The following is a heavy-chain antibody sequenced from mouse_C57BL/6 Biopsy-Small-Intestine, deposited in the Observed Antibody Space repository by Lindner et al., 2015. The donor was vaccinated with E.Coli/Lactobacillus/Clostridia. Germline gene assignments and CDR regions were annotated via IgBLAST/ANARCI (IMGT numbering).Heavy chain of an antibody. D-gene: IGHD2-4*01. CDR3: AGGLPWYFDV. Sequence: VQLQESGAGLVKPGASVKISCKVSGYAFSRYWMSWVKQRPGEGLEWIGQIYPGDGDTNYNGKFKGKATLTADISSSTAYMQLSSLTSEDSAVYFCAGGLPWYFDVWGAGTTVTVSS. CDR1: GYAFSRYW. CDR2: IYPGDGDT. J-gene: IGHJ1*01. V-gene: IGHV1-80*01.